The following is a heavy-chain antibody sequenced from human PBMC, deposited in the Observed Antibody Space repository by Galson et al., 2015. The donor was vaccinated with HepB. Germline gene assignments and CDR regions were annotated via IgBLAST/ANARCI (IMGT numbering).Heavy chain of an antibody. CDR2: ISDNGGST. CDR3: AKDQRSSGWYMDVDY. Sequence: SLRLSCAASGFTFSSYAMSWVRQAPGEGLEWVSAISDNGGSTYYADSVKGRFTISRDNSKNTLYLQMNSLRAEDTAVYYCAKDQRSSGWYMDVDYWGQGTLVTVSS. J-gene: IGHJ4*02. V-gene: IGHV3-23*01. CDR1: GFTFSSYA. D-gene: IGHD6-19*01.